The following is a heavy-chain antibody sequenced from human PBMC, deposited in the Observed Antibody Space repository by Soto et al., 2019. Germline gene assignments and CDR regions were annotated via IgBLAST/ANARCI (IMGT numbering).Heavy chain of an antibody. CDR3: ARGPNYYDSSGQGAAEYFQH. CDR1: GYTFTGYY. V-gene: IGHV1-46*01. D-gene: IGHD3-22*01. CDR2: INPNSGST. Sequence: ASVKVSCKASGYTFTGYYMHWVRQAPGQGLEWMGWINPNSGSTSYAQKFQGRVTMTRDTSTSTVYMELSSLRSEDTAVYYCARGPNYYDSSGQGAAEYFQHWGQGTLVTVSS. J-gene: IGHJ1*01.